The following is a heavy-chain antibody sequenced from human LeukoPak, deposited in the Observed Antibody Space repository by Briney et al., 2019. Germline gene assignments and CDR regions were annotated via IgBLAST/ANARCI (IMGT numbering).Heavy chain of an antibody. CDR1: GFTFSSYW. J-gene: IGHJ6*04. V-gene: IGHV3-7*01. Sequence: GGSLRLSCAASGFTFSSYWRTWVRQAPRKGLEGVANMNQDESEKYYVDSVKGRFTISRDNAKNSLYLQMNSLRGEDTAVYYCAGPTARGLDVWGKGTTVTVSS. CDR2: MNQDESEK. D-gene: IGHD1-1*01. CDR3: AGPTARGLDV.